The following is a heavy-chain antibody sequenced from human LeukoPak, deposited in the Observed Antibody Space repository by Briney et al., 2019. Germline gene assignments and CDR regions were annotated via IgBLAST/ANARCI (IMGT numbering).Heavy chain of an antibody. CDR1: GGSISSSSYY. CDR3: ARTRVVQWLSLMKPYFDY. V-gene: IGHV4-39*07. J-gene: IGHJ4*02. CDR2: IYYSGST. Sequence: PSETLSLTCTVSGGSISSSSYYWGWIRQPPGKGLEWIGSIYYSGSTYYNPSLKSRVTISVDTSKNQFSLKLSSVTAADTAVYYCARTRVVQWLSLMKPYFDYWGQGTLITVSS. D-gene: IGHD3-22*01.